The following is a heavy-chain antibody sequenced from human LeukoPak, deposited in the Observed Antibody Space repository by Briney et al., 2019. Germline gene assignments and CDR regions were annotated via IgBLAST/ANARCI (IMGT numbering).Heavy chain of an antibody. CDR1: GFTFNAYS. CDR2: INRNGGAI. V-gene: IGHV3-43*01. D-gene: IGHD6-19*01. Sequence: GGSLRLSCAASGFTFNAYSMNWVRQAPGKGLEWVSVINRNGGAIQYADSVKGRFIISRDNSKNSLYLQMNSLRTEDTALYYCTKEHSSGWPTIDCWGQGTLVTVSS. J-gene: IGHJ4*02. CDR3: TKEHSSGWPTIDC.